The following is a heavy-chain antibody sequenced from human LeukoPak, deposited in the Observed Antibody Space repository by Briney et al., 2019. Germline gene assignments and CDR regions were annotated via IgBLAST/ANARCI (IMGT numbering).Heavy chain of an antibody. CDR2: IFYTGNI. CDR3: ARHSRVLTTAIPFDY. CDR1: GGSIGGSNYY. V-gene: IGHV4-39*01. D-gene: IGHD2-21*02. J-gene: IGHJ4*02. Sequence: SETLSLTCTVSGGSIGGSNYYWAWVRQPPGKGLEWIGSIFYTGNIYYKSSLKSRVTIFVDTSRNQFFLNLNSVTAADTAVYYCARHSRVLTTAIPFDYWGQGTLVTVSS.